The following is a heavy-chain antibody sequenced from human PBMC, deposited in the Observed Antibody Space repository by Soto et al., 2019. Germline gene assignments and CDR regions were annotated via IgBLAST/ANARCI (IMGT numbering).Heavy chain of an antibody. Sequence: QLQLQESGPGLVKPSETLSLTCTVSGGSISSSGYFWGWIRQPPGKGLEWIGSIYYSGSTYSNPSLKTRVTISVDTSKNQFSLKLNFVTAADTAVYYCARLQQQLVLWGQGTLVTVSS. CDR2: IYYSGST. CDR3: ARLQQQLVL. D-gene: IGHD6-13*01. CDR1: GGSISSSGYF. V-gene: IGHV4-39*01. J-gene: IGHJ4*02.